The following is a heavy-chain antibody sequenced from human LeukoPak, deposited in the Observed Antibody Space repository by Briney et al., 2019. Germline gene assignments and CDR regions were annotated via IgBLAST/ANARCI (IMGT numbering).Heavy chain of an antibody. Sequence: GGSLRLSCAASGFTFSNAWMSWVRQAPGKGLEWVGRIKSKTDGGTTDYAAPVKGRFTISRDDSKNTLYLQMNSLKTEDTAVYYCTTDRALLYYHYYDSSGYTFDPWGQGTLVTVSS. CDR1: GFTFSNAW. J-gene: IGHJ5*02. D-gene: IGHD3-22*01. V-gene: IGHV3-15*01. CDR2: IKSKTDGGTT. CDR3: TTDRALLYYHYYDSSGYTFDP.